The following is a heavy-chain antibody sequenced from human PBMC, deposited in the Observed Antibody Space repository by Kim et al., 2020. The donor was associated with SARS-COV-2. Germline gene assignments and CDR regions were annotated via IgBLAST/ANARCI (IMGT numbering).Heavy chain of an antibody. V-gene: IGHV4-39*01. CDR1: GGSISSSSYY. D-gene: IGHD3-22*01. J-gene: IGHJ3*02. CDR2: IYYSGST. CDR3: ASRGVTMIVVVTGVDAFDI. Sequence: SETLSLTCTVSGGSISSSSYYWGLIRQPPGKGLEWIGNIYYSGSTYYNPSLKSRVTISVDTSKNQFSLKLSSVTAADTAVYYCASRGVTMIVVVTGVDAFDIWGQGTMVTVSS.